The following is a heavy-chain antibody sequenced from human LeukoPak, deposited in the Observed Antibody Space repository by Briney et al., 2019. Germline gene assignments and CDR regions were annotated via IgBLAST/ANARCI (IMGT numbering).Heavy chain of an antibody. D-gene: IGHD3-22*01. CDR2: TNPNSGGT. V-gene: IGHV1-2*02. J-gene: IGHJ4*02. CDR1: GYTFTGYY. CDR3: ARSYYDSSGYYYELSDY. Sequence: ASVKVSCKASGYTFTGYYMHWVRQAPGQGLEWMGWTNPNSGGTNYAQKFQGRVTMTRDTSISTAYMELSRLRSDDTAVYYCARSYYDSSGYYYELSDYWGQGTLVTVSS.